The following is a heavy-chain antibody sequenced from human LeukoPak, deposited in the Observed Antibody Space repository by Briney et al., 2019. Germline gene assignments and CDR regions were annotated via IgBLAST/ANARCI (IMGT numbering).Heavy chain of an antibody. CDR2: ISYDGSNK. Sequence: PGRSLRLSCAASGFTFSSYGMHWVRPAPGKGLEWVAVISYDGSNKYYADSVKGRFTISRDNSKNTLYLQMYSLRAEDTAVYYCAKDLTDIVLMVYATFDYWGQGTLVTVSS. V-gene: IGHV3-30*18. CDR3: AKDLTDIVLMVYATFDY. J-gene: IGHJ4*02. D-gene: IGHD2-8*01. CDR1: GFTFSSYG.